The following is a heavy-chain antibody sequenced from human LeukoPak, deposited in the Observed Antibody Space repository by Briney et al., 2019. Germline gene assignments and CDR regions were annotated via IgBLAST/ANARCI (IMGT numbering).Heavy chain of an antibody. CDR2: ISYDGSNK. CDR3: ARTGALTYYFDY. D-gene: IGHD1-26*01. J-gene: IGHJ4*02. Sequence: GGSLRLSCAASGFTFSSYAMHWVRQAPGKGLEWVAVISYDGSNKYYADSVKGRFTISRDNSKNTLYLQINSLRAEDTAVYYCARTGALTYYFDYWGQGTLVTVSS. CDR1: GFTFSSYA. V-gene: IGHV3-30-3*01.